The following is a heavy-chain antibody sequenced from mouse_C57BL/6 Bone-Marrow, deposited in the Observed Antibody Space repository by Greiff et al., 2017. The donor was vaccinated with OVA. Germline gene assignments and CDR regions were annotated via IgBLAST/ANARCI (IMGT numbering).Heavy chain of an antibody. Sequence: EVKLVESGPGLVKPSQSLSLTCSVTGYSITSGYYWNWIRQFPGNKLEWMGYISYDGSNNYNPSLKNRISITRDTSKNQFFLKLNSVTTEDTATYYGSRNAYYSNYDYYAMDYWGQGTSVTVSS. V-gene: IGHV3-6*01. J-gene: IGHJ4*01. CDR2: ISYDGSN. D-gene: IGHD2-5*01. CDR3: SRNAYYSNYDYYAMDY. CDR1: GYSITSGYY.